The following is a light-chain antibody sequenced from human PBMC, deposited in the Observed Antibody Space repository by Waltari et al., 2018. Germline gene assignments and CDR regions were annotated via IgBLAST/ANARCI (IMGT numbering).Light chain of an antibody. CDR1: TNDIGSYDY. Sequence: QSALTQPPSASGSPGQSVTLSCTGTTNDIGSYDYVSWYQHHPGKAPKLIIYEVSNRPSGFSKRFFGSKSGSTASLTVSALQVEDEAIYYCSSYVASRIVFGGGTRLTVL. V-gene: IGLV2-8*01. J-gene: IGLJ2*01. CDR3: SSYVASRIV. CDR2: EVS.